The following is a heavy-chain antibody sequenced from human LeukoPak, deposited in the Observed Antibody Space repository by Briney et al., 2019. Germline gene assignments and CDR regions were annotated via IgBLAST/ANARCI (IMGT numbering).Heavy chain of an antibody. CDR3: AKPLYYDSSGRSFFWYFDL. J-gene: IGHJ2*01. CDR1: GFTFSSYA. D-gene: IGHD3-22*01. Sequence: GGSLRLSCAASGFTFSSYATSWVRQAPGKGLEWVSAISGSGGSTYYADSVKGRFTISRDNSKNTLYLQMNSLRAEDTAVYYCAKPLYYDSSGRSFFWYFDLWGRGTLVTVSS. V-gene: IGHV3-23*01. CDR2: ISGSGGST.